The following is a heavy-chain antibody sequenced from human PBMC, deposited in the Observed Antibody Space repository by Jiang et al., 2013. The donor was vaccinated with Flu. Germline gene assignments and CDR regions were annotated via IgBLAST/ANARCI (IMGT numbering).Heavy chain of an antibody. J-gene: IGHJ4*02. CDR1: GYTFTDYY. CDR3: ARGVRHLDFWNGDIDY. Sequence: SGAEVKKPGASVKVSCQASGYTFTDYYMHWVRQAPGQGLEWMGWINPKSGGTNSPQRFQGRVSMTRDMSINTAHVELNRLTSDDTAVYYCARGVRHLDFWNGDIDYWGQGTLVNVSS. CDR2: INPKSGGT. V-gene: IGHV1-2*02. D-gene: IGHD3-3*01.